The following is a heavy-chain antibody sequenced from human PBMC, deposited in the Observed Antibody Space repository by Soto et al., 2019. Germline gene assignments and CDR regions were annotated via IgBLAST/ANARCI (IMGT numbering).Heavy chain of an antibody. D-gene: IGHD2-2*01. CDR2: ISAYNGNT. Sequence: QVQLVQSGAEVKKPGASVKVSCKASGYTFTSYGISWVRQAPGQGLEWMGWISAYNGNTNYAQKLQGRVTMTTDTSTSTSYMELRSLRSDDTVVYYCASSRYCSSTSCLGDAFDIWGQGTMVTVSS. CDR1: GYTFTSYG. CDR3: ASSRYCSSTSCLGDAFDI. V-gene: IGHV1-18*01. J-gene: IGHJ3*02.